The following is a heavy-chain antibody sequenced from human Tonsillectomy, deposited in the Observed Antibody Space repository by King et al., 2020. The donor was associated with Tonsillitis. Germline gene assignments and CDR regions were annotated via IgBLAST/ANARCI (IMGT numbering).Heavy chain of an antibody. J-gene: IGHJ4*02. CDR3: ARGRGYSYGSIGY. D-gene: IGHD5-18*01. V-gene: IGHV3-74*01. CDR2: INSDGTTT. CDR1: GFTFSAYW. Sequence: VQLVESGGGLVQPGGSLRLSCAASGFTFSAYWMYWVRQAPGKGLTWVSRINSDGTTTTYADSVKGRFTISRDNAKNTVYLQMNSLRVEDTAIFYCARGRGYSYGSIGYWGQGTLVTVSS.